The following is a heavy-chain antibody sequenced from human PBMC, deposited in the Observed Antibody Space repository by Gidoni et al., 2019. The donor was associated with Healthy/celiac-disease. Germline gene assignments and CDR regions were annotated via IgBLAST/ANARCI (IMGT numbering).Heavy chain of an antibody. J-gene: IGHJ6*02. V-gene: IGHV4-39*01. Sequence: QLQLQESGPGLVKPSETLSLTCTVSGGSISSSSYYWGWIRQPPGKGLEWIGSIYYSGSTYYNPSLKSRVTISVDTSKNQFSLKLSSVTAADTAVYYCARTHGEQQLVYYYYYGMDVWGQGTTVTVSS. CDR2: IYYSGST. CDR1: GGSISSSSYY. D-gene: IGHD6-13*01. CDR3: ARTHGEQQLVYYYYYGMDV.